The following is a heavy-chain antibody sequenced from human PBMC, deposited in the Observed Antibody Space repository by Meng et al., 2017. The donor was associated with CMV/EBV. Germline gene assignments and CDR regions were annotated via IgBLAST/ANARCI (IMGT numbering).Heavy chain of an antibody. D-gene: IGHD4-11*01. V-gene: IGHV1-69*10. CDR3: ARSTVTRRGPGAPNYYYYGMDV. CDR2: IIPILGIA. J-gene: IGHJ6*02. CDR1: GGTFSSYA. Sequence: SVNVSCKASGGTFSSYAISWVRQAPGQGLEWMGGIIPILGIANYAQKFQGRVTITADKSTSTAYMELSSLRSEDTAVYYCARSTVTRRGPGAPNYYYYGMDVWGQGTTVTVSS.